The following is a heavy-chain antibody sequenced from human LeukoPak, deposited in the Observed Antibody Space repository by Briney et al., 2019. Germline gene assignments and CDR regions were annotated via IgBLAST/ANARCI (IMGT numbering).Heavy chain of an antibody. Sequence: PGGSLRLSCAASGFTFSDYYMSWIRQAPGKGLEWVSYISSSSSYTNYADSVKGRFTISRDNAKNSLYLQMNSLRAEDTAVYYCAKRRDYYYYGMDVWGQGTTVTVSS. CDR2: ISSSSSYT. CDR1: GFTFSDYY. V-gene: IGHV3-11*06. CDR3: AKRRDYYYYGMDV. J-gene: IGHJ6*02.